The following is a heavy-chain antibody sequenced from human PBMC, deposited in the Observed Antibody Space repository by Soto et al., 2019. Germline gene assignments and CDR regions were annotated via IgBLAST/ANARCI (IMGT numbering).Heavy chain of an antibody. J-gene: IGHJ6*02. V-gene: IGHV1-18*01. CDR1: GYSFTTYG. CDR3: AREGPAPYYYYGMDV. CDR2: ISGYKGNT. Sequence: QVQLVQSRGEVKKPGASVKVSCKTSGYSFTTYGISWVRQAPGQGLEGMGWISGYKGNTNYAQKLKGRLTMTTDTSTSTAYMELRSLTSDDTAVYYCAREGPAPYYYYGMDVWGQGSTVTVSS.